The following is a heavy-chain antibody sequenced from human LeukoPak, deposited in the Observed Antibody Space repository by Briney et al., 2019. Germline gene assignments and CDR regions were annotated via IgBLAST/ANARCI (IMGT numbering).Heavy chain of an antibody. D-gene: IGHD1-26*01. J-gene: IGHJ4*02. CDR3: AREKYSGSYYGIDY. CDR1: GFTFSNYW. V-gene: IGHV3-74*01. CDR2: IKSDGSST. Sequence: GGSLRLSCASSGFTFSNYWMHWVRQAPGKGLVWVSRIKSDGSSTSYADSVKGRFTISRDNTKSTLYLQMNSLRAEDAAVYYCAREKYSGSYYGIDYWGQGTLVTVPS.